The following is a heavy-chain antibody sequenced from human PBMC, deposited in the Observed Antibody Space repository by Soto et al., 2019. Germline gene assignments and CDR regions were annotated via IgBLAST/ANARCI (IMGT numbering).Heavy chain of an antibody. CDR1: GYTFTSYA. D-gene: IGHD5-12*01. CDR3: ARDGTVEWLSYYYYGMDV. CDR2: INAGNGNT. Sequence: GASVKVSCKASGYTFTSYAMHWVRQAPGQRLEWMGWINAGNGNTKYSQKFQGRVTITRDTSASTAYMELSSLRSEDTAVYYCARDGTVEWLSYYYYGMDVWGQGTTVTVSS. J-gene: IGHJ6*02. V-gene: IGHV1-3*01.